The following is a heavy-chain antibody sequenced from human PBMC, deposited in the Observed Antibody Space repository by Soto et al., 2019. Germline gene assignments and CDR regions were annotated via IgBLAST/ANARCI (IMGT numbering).Heavy chain of an antibody. Sequence: ASVKVSCKASGGTFSSYAISWVRQAPGQGLEWMGGIIPIFGTANYAQKFQGRVTITADESTSTAYMELSSLRSEDTAVYYCARGRDIVVVPAAIRGIYGMDVWGQGTTVTVSS. D-gene: IGHD2-2*01. CDR3: ARGRDIVVVPAAIRGIYGMDV. J-gene: IGHJ6*02. CDR1: GGTFSSYA. CDR2: IIPIFGTA. V-gene: IGHV1-69*13.